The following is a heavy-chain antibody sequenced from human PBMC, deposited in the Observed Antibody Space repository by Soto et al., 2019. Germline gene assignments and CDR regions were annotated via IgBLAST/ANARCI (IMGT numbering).Heavy chain of an antibody. CDR1: GFTFSSYS. V-gene: IGHV3-9*01. Sequence: GGSLRLSCAASGFTFSSYSMHWVRQAPGKGLEWVSGISWNSGSIGYADSVKGRFTISRDNAKNSLYLQMNSLRAEDTALYYCATGFGEFLINYWGQGTLVTVSS. CDR2: ISWNSGSI. J-gene: IGHJ4*02. D-gene: IGHD3-10*01. CDR3: ATGFGEFLINY.